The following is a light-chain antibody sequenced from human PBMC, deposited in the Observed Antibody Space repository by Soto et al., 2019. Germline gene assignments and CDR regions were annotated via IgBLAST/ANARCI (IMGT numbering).Light chain of an antibody. CDR2: GSS. CDR1: RPVRSN. J-gene: IGKJ2*03. V-gene: IGKV3-15*01. Sequence: EIVMTQSPANMSVSPGERVAVSCRAGRPVRSNLAWYQQKPGQPPRLLIYGSSTRATGIPARFSGSGSGTEFTLTVTSLQSADIAVYYCQQYNDWLYSFGQGTKVDIK. CDR3: QQYNDWLYS.